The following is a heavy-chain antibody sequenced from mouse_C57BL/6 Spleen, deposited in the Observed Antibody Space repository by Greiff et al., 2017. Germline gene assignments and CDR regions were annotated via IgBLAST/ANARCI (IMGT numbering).Heavy chain of an antibody. CDR1: GYTFTSYW. D-gene: IGHD1-1*01. J-gene: IGHJ1*03. Sequence: QVQLQQSGTELVKPGASVKLSCKASGYTFTSYWMHWVKQRPGQGLEWIGNINPSNGGTNYNEKFKSKATLTVDKSSSTAYMQLSSLTSEDSAVYYCARESLYYYGSSPHWYFDVWGTGTTVTVSS. V-gene: IGHV1-53*01. CDR3: ARESLYYYGSSPHWYFDV. CDR2: INPSNGGT.